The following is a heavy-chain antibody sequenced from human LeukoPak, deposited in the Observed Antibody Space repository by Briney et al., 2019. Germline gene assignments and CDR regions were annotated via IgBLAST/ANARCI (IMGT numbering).Heavy chain of an antibody. CDR2: IWYDGSNK. D-gene: IGHD4-23*01. Sequence: GGSLRHSCAASGFMFSSSGMHWVRQAPGKGLEWVAVIWYDGSNKYSADSVKGRFTISRDNSKNTLYLQMNSLRAEDTAVYYCARDGGTSHFDYWGQGTLVSVSS. CDR3: ARDGGTSHFDY. CDR1: GFMFSSSG. V-gene: IGHV3-33*01. J-gene: IGHJ4*02.